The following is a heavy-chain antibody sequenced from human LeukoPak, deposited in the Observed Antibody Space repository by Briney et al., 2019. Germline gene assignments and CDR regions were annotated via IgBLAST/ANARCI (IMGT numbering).Heavy chain of an antibody. D-gene: IGHD2-15*01. J-gene: IGHJ6*02. CDR2: MNPNSGNT. CDR3: ASGAVVAANYGMDV. CDR1: GYTFTSYD. Sequence: ASVKVSCKASGYTFTSYDINWVRQATGQGPEWMGWMNPNSGNTGYAQKFQGRVTMTRNTSISTAYMELSSLRSEDTAVYYCASGAVVAANYGMDVWGQGTTVTVSS. V-gene: IGHV1-8*01.